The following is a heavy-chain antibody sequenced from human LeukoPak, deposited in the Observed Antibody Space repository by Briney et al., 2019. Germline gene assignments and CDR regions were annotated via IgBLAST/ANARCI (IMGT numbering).Heavy chain of an antibody. CDR3: ARVMVRGHAFDI. J-gene: IGHJ3*02. Sequence: GGSLRLSCAASGFTFSNSAMSWVRQAPGKGLEWVSTLSGSGITTYYADSVKGRFTISRDNSKNTLYLQMNSLRAEDTAVYYCARVMVRGHAFDIWGQGTMVTVSS. V-gene: IGHV3-23*01. D-gene: IGHD3-10*01. CDR1: GFTFSNSA. CDR2: LSGSGITT.